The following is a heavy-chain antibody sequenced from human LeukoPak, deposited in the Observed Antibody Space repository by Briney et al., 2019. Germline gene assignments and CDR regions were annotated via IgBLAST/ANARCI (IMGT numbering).Heavy chain of an antibody. V-gene: IGHV3-23*01. D-gene: IGHD2/OR15-2a*01. Sequence: GGSLRLSCAASGFTFGSYAMSWVRQAPGKGLEWVSAISGSGGSTYYADSVKGRFTISRDNSKNTLYLQMNSLRAEDTAVYYCAKDSTLRLRYNWLDPWGQGTLVTVSS. CDR2: ISGSGGST. CDR1: GFTFGSYA. CDR3: AKDSTLRLRYNWLDP. J-gene: IGHJ5*02.